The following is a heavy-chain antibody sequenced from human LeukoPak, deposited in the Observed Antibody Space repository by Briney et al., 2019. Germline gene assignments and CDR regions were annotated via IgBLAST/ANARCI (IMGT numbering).Heavy chain of an antibody. J-gene: IGHJ5*02. D-gene: IGHD3-3*02. V-gene: IGHV3-73*01. CDR1: GFTFSGSA. CDR3: TRQGIGGLAWFDP. Sequence: GGSLRLSCAASGFTFSGSAMHWVRQASGKGLEWVGRIRSKANSYATAYAASVKGRFTISRDDSKNTAYLQMNSLKTEDTAVYYCTRQGIGGLAWFDPWGQGTLVTVSS. CDR2: IRSKANSYAT.